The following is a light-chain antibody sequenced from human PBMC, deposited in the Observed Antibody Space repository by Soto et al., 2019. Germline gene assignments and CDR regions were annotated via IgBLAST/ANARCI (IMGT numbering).Light chain of an antibody. CDR2: GAS. J-gene: IGKJ5*01. V-gene: IGKV3-20*01. CDR3: QQYGSSPLIS. CDR1: QTVSITY. Sequence: VLPQAPGPLSLSPGESATLSCRASQTVSITYLAWYQQKPGQAPRLLIFGASKRATGIPDRFSGSGSGRDFTLTISGLEPEDFAVYYCQQYGSSPLISFGQGTRLEIK.